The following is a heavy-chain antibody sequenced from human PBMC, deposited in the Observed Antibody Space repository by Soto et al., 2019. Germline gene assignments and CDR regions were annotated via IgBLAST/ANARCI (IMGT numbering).Heavy chain of an antibody. CDR2: ISAHNGNT. CDR1: GYGFTTYG. CDR3: ARGRYVYY. D-gene: IGHD1-1*01. J-gene: IGHJ4*02. Sequence: QVHLVQSGAEVKKPGASVKVSCKGSGYGFTTYGITWVRPAPGQGLEWMAWISAHNGNTNYAQKLQGRVTVTRDTPTSTAHMELRSLRSDATAVYYCARGRYVYYWGQGALVTVSS. V-gene: IGHV1-18*01.